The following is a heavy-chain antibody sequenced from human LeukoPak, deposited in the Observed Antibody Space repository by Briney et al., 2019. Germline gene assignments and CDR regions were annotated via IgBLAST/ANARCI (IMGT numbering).Heavy chain of an antibody. CDR2: IYYSGST. Sequence: SETLSLTCTVSGGSISSSSYYWGWIRQPPGKGLEWIGSIYYSGSTYYNPSLKSRVTISVDTSKNQFSLKLGSVTAADTAVYYCARAPLGDSSGYYLDYWGQGTLVTVSS. CDR3: ARAPLGDSSGYYLDY. V-gene: IGHV4-39*07. D-gene: IGHD3-22*01. J-gene: IGHJ4*02. CDR1: GGSISSSSYY.